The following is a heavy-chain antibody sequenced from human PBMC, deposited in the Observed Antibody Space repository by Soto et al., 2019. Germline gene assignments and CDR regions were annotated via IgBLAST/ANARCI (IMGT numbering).Heavy chain of an antibody. D-gene: IGHD3-10*01. J-gene: IGHJ6*02. CDR2: IYHSGST. V-gene: IGHV4-4*02. Sequence: SETLSLTCAVSGGSISSSNWWSWVRQPPGKGLEWIGEIYHSGSTNYNPSLKSRVTISVDKSKNQFSLKLSSVTAADTAVYYCARDSHADAYYYVSGSHDYCDGMAVWGQRTTVTVSS. CDR3: ARDSHADAYYYVSGSHDYCDGMAV. CDR1: GGSISSSNW.